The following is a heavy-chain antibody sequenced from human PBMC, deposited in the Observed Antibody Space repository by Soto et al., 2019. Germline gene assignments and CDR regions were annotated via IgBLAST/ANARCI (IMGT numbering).Heavy chain of an antibody. V-gene: IGHV3-23*01. Sequence: EVQLLESGGGLVQPGGSLRLSCAASGFTFNNYAMTWVRQAPGKGLEWVSAISGGGDTTSYADSVKGRFTVSRDGSKNTLYLQRSSLRAEDTSLYSCAKGRGGSCSLTPSVDFWGQGTLVTVSS. CDR3: AKGRGGSCSLTPSVDF. J-gene: IGHJ4*02. D-gene: IGHD3-10*01. CDR2: ISGGGDTT. CDR1: GFTFNNYA.